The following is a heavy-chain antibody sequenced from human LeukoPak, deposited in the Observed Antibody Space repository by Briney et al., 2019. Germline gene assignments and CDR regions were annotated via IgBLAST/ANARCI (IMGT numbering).Heavy chain of an antibody. CDR2: IYSDNT. J-gene: IGHJ4*02. CDR3: VRGLLTDTTSYYAY. V-gene: IGHV3-66*03. Sequence: PGGSLRLSCTVSGFTVSSNSMSWVRQAPGKVLEWVSFIYSDNTHYSDSVKGRFTISRDNSKNTLYLQMNSLRREDTAMYYCVRGLLTDTTSYYAYWGQGTLVTVPS. CDR1: GFTVSSNS. D-gene: IGHD2/OR15-2a*01.